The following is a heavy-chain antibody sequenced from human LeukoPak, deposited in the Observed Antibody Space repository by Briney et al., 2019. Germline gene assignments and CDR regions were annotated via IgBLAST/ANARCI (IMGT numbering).Heavy chain of an antibody. J-gene: IGHJ4*02. CDR3: ARRLAYSSSLDY. CDR2: SNDSGGT. V-gene: IGHV4-34*01. D-gene: IGHD6-13*01. CDR1: GFTFSDYY. Sequence: GSLRLSCAASGFTFSDYYMNWIRQAPGKGLEWVGESNDSGGTNYNPSLKSRVTISADKSKNQVSLKLTSVTAADTAVYYCARRLAYSSSLDYWGQGTLVTVSS.